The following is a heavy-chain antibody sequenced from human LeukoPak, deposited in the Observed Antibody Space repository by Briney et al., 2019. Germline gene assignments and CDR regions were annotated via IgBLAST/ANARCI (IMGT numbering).Heavy chain of an antibody. CDR3: AKRGVVIRVILVGFHKEAYYFDS. Sequence: GGSLRLSCAASGFTFSPYSMNWVRQAPGKGLEWVAGISDSGGSTNYADSVKGRFTISRDNPKNTLYLQMNSLRAEDTAVYFCAKRGVVIRVILVGFHKEAYYFDSWGQGALVTVSS. D-gene: IGHD3-22*01. CDR2: ISDSGGST. CDR1: GFTFSPYS. J-gene: IGHJ4*02. V-gene: IGHV3-23*01.